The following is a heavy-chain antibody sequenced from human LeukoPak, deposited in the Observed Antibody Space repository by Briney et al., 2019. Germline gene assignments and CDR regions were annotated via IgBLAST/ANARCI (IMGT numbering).Heavy chain of an antibody. J-gene: IGHJ5*02. Sequence: ASVKVSCKASVYTFTSYDINWVRQATGQGLEWMGWMNPNSGNTGYAQKFQGRVTMTRNTSISTAYMELSSMRSEDTAVYKCARGRLAARPVGYWFDPWGQGTLVTVSS. V-gene: IGHV1-8*01. CDR1: VYTFTSYD. D-gene: IGHD6-6*01. CDR2: MNPNSGNT. CDR3: ARGRLAARPVGYWFDP.